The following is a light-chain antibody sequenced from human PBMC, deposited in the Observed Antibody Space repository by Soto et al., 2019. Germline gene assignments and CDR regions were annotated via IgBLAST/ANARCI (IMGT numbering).Light chain of an antibody. CDR2: DVS. CDR1: SSDIGAYNY. Sequence: QSALTQPASVSGSTGQSITISCTVTSSDIGAYNYVSWYQQYPGKAPKLMVYDVSNRPSGVSNRFSGSKSGNTASLTISGLQAEDEADYCCSSFTTSSTLFGGGTKLTVL. CDR3: SSFTTSSTL. V-gene: IGLV2-14*01. J-gene: IGLJ2*01.